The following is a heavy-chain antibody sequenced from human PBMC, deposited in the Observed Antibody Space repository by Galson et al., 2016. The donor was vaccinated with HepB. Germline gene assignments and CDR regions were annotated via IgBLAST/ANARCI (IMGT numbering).Heavy chain of an antibody. V-gene: IGHV1-18*04. CDR2: INPYSDNT. J-gene: IGHJ2*01. D-gene: IGHD5-12*01. CDR3: ARGGTVSVGYFYYLDV. CDR1: GYTFTSYG. Sequence: SVKVSCKASGYTFTSYGLSWVRQAPGQGLEWMGWINPYSDNTNYAQKFQGRVAMTTDTSTSTAYMELRSLRSDDTAVYYCARGGTVSVGYFYYLDVWGRGTLVTVSS.